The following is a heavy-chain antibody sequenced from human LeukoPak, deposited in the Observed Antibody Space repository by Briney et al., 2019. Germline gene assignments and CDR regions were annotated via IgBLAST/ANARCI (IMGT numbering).Heavy chain of an antibody. CDR1: GGSFSGYY. V-gene: IGHV4-34*01. CDR2: INHSGST. Sequence: SETLSLTCAVYGGSFSGYYWSWIRQPPGKGLEWIGEINHSGSTNYNPSLKSRVTISVDTSKNQFSLKLSSVTAADTAVYYCVRAQKRAVVVIIFDYWGQGTLVTVSS. CDR3: VRAQKRAVVVIIFDY. D-gene: IGHD3-22*01. J-gene: IGHJ4*02.